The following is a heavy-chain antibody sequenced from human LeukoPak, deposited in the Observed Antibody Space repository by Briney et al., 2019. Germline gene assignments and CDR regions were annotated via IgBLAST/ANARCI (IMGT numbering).Heavy chain of an antibody. CDR1: GFPFSTYA. J-gene: IGHJ4*02. Sequence: GGSLRLSCAASGFPFSTYAMNWVRQAPGKGLEWVSAVTGSGANSYYADSVKGRFSVSRDNSKNMVYLQMSSLRAEDTALYYCAKSDYGYYFDSWGQGTLVTVSS. CDR2: VTGSGANS. D-gene: IGHD4-17*01. V-gene: IGHV3-23*01. CDR3: AKSDYGYYFDS.